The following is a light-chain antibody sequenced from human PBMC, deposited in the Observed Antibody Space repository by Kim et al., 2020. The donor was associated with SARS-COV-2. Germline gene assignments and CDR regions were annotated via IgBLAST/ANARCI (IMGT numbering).Light chain of an antibody. J-gene: IGKJ4*01. CDR1: QRVSSY. CDR3: QQRSNWPPLS. V-gene: IGKV3-11*01. CDR2: DAS. Sequence: IVLTQSPATLSLSPGERATLSCRASQRVSSYLAWYQQKPGQAPRLLIYDASNRATGIPARFSGSGSGTDFTLTISSLEPEDFAVYYCQQRSNWPPLSFGGGTKGDI.